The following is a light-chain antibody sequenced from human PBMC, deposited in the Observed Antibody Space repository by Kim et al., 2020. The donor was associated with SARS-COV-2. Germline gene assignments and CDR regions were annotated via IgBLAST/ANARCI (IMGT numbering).Light chain of an antibody. J-gene: IGKJ2*01. V-gene: IGKV3-20*01. CDR1: QSLSTD. Sequence: EIVLTQSPGTLSLSPGERATLSCRASQSLSTDLAWYHQKPGQAPRLLVYGASRRATGIPARFSGSGSGTDFTLTITRLEPEDFAVYYCQQYGASPYTCGQGTKLEI. CDR3: QQYGASPYT. CDR2: GAS.